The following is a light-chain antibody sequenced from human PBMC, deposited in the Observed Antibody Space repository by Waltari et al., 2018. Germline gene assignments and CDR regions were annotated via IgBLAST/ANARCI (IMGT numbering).Light chain of an antibody. V-gene: IGKV3-11*01. CDR2: DAS. Sequence: EIVLTQSPATLSLSPAERATHSCRASQSVSSYLAWYQQKPGQAPRLLISDASNRATGIPARFSGSGSGTDFTLTISSLEPEDFAVYYCQQRSNWPPLTFGGGTKVEIK. CDR1: QSVSSY. CDR3: QQRSNWPPLT. J-gene: IGKJ4*01.